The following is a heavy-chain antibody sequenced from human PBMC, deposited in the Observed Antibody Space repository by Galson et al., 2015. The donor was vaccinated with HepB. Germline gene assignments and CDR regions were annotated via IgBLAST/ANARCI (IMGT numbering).Heavy chain of an antibody. J-gene: IGHJ5*02. CDR2: ISAYNGNT. V-gene: IGHV1-18*01. D-gene: IGHD5-18*01. CDR1: GYTFTSYG. CDR3: ARESSGYSYGSSSWFDP. Sequence: QSGAEVKKPGESLTISCKASGYTFTSYGISWVRQAPGQGLEWMGWISAYNGNTNYAQKLQGRVTMTTDTSTSTAYMELRSLRSDDTAVYYCARESSGYSYGSSSWFDPWGQGTLVTVSS.